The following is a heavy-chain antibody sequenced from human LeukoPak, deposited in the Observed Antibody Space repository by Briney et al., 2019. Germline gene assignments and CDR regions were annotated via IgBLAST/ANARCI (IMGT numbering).Heavy chain of an antibody. CDR2: INPNSGGT. D-gene: IGHD3-10*01. CDR1: GYTFTCYY. J-gene: IGHJ4*02. Sequence: ASVKVSCKASGYTFTCYYMHWVRQAPGQGLEWMGWINPNSGGTNYAQKFQGRVTMTRDTSISTAYMELSRLRSDDTAVYYCARDFAIFSSGSQPPPFDYWGQGTLVTVSS. V-gene: IGHV1-2*02. CDR3: ARDFAIFSSGSQPPPFDY.